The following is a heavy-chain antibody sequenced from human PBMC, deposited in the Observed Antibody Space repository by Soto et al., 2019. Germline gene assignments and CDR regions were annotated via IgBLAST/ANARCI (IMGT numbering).Heavy chain of an antibody. D-gene: IGHD2-21*02. Sequence: QVQLQESVPGLVKPSETLSLTCTVPSGSIRTSYWTWIRQFPGKRLEWIAHIHNSGNTNSNPSLKSRVTISMDTSKNQISLRLTSVTAAYTAMYYCARLQYTVVTPMDMWGQGTMVTVSS. CDR2: IHNSGNT. J-gene: IGHJ3*02. V-gene: IGHV4-59*01. CDR1: SGSIRTSY. CDR3: ARLQYTVVTPMDM.